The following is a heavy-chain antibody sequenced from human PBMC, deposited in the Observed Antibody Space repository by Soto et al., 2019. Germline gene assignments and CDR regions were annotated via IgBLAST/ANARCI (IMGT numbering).Heavy chain of an antibody. CDR3: ARERYSSSWYGQSWFDP. J-gene: IGHJ5*02. D-gene: IGHD6-13*01. V-gene: IGHV4-59*01. CDR2: IYYSGST. CDR1: GGSISSYY. Sequence: SETLSLTCTVSGGSISSYYWSWIRQPPGKGLEWIGYIYYSGSTNYNPSLKSRVTISVDTSKNQFSLKLSSVTAADTAVYYCARERYSSSWYGQSWFDPWGQGTLVTVSS.